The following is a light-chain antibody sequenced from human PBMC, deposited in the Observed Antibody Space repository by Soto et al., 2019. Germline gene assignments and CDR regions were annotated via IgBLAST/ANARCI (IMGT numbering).Light chain of an antibody. CDR1: QSVSSSS. Sequence: EIVLTQFPDTLSLSPGERATLSCRASQSVSSSSLAWYQQKRGQAPRLLIHGASSRATGIPDRFSGSGSGTDFTLTISRLEPEDFAVYYCQQYGSLPRTFGQGTKVDIK. V-gene: IGKV3-20*01. CDR2: GAS. J-gene: IGKJ1*01. CDR3: QQYGSLPRT.